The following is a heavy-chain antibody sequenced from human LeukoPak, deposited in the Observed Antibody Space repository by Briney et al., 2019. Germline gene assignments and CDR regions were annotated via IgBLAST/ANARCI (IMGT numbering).Heavy chain of an antibody. V-gene: IGHV3-74*01. CDR3: ARDCDYGGNFLGY. D-gene: IGHD4-23*01. Sequence: GGSLRLSCAASGFTFSTYWMHWVRQAPGKGLVWVSRIYSDGSGTSYADSVKGRFTISRDNAKNTLYLQMNSLRAEDTAVYYCARDCDYGGNFLGYWGQGTLVTVSS. CDR1: GFTFSTYW. J-gene: IGHJ4*02. CDR2: IYSDGSGT.